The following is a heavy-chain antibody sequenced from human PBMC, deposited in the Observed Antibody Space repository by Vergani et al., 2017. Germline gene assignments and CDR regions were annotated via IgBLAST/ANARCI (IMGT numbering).Heavy chain of an antibody. D-gene: IGHD4-23*01. CDR1: GGSISSYY. J-gene: IGHJ4*02. Sequence: QVQLQESGPGLVKPSETLSLTCTVSGGSISSYYWSWIRQPPGKGLEWIGYIYYSGSTNYNPSLKSRVTISVDTSKNQFSLKLSSVTAADTAVYYCARDRGLVTPVYFDYWGQGTLVTVSS. V-gene: IGHV4-59*01. CDR2: IYYSGST. CDR3: ARDRGLVTPVYFDY.